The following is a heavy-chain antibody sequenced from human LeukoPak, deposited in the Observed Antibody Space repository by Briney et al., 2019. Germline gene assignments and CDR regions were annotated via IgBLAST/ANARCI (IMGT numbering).Heavy chain of an antibody. Sequence: WSXXRXPXGXXLXXIGYIYYSGSTNYNPSLKSRVTISVDTSKNQFSLKLSSVTAADTAVYYCASFYDSSGYAYFDYWGQGTLVTVSS. CDR3: ASFYDSSGYAYFDY. J-gene: IGHJ4*02. CDR2: IYYSGST. D-gene: IGHD3-22*01. V-gene: IGHV4-59*01.